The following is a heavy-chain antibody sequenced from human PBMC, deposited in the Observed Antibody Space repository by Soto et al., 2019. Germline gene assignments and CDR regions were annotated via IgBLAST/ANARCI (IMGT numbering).Heavy chain of an antibody. J-gene: IGHJ4*02. CDR1: GFSFSGSA. Sequence: GGSLRLSCAASGFSFSGSAMHWVRQASGKGLEWVGRIRSRANSYATTYAASMKDRFTISRDNAKNSLYLQMNSLRDEDTAVYYCARDKNWNYPWAFDYWGQGTLVTVSS. CDR2: IRSRANSYAT. CDR3: ARDKNWNYPWAFDY. D-gene: IGHD1-7*01. V-gene: IGHV3-73*01.